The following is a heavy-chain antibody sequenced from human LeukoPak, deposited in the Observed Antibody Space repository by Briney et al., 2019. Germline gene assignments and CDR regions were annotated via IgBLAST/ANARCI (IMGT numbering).Heavy chain of an antibody. D-gene: IGHD2-2*01. J-gene: IGHJ6*04. CDR3: ARGRFVVVPAAMGTKYYYGMDV. Sequence: GASVKVSCKASGGTFSSYAISWVRQAPGQGLEWMGGIIPIFGTANYAQKFQGRVTITADESTSTAYMELSSLRSEDTAVYYCARGRFVVVPAAMGTKYYYGMDVWGKGTTVTVSS. CDR1: GGTFSSYA. CDR2: IIPIFGTA. V-gene: IGHV1-69*13.